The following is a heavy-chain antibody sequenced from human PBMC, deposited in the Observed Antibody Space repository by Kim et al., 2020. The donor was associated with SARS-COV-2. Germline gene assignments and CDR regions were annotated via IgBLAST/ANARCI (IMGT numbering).Heavy chain of an antibody. CDR2: IRRKEDNFAT. CDR1: GFPFSGSP. V-gene: IGHV3-73*01. Sequence: GGSLRLSCAASGFPFSGSPMHWVRQASGKGLEWVGRIRRKEDNFATTYAASVKGRFTISRDDSTDTAYLQMNSLKTDDTAIYYCTRYFDYRFDYWGQGALVTVS. J-gene: IGHJ4*02. CDR3: TRYFDYRFDY. D-gene: IGHD3-9*01.